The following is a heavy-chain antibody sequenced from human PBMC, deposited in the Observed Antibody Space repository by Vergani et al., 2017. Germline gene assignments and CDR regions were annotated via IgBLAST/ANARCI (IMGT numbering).Heavy chain of an antibody. J-gene: IGHJ6*03. D-gene: IGHD2-2*01. CDR2: ISYDGSNK. V-gene: IGHV3-30-3*01. CDR1: GFTFSSYA. Sequence: QVQLVESGGGVVQPGRSLRLSCAASGFTFSSYAMHWVRQAPGKGLEWVAVISYDGSNKYYADSVKGRFTISRDNSKNTLYLQMNSLRAEDTAVYHCARASSPEENPRKGRNYYYYYYMDVWGKGTTVTVSS. CDR3: ARASSPEENPRKGRNYYYYYYMDV.